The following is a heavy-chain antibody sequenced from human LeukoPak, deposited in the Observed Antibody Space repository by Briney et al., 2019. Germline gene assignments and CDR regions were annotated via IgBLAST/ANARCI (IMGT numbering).Heavy chain of an antibody. CDR2: ISSSSSYI. CDR1: GFTFSSYS. Sequence: GGSLRLSCAASGFTFSSYSMNWVRQAPGKGLEWVSSISSSSSYIYYADSVKGRFTISRDNAKNSLYLQMNSLRAEDTAVYYCARDGNWNQDLKLFDYWGQGTLVTVSS. CDR3: ARDGNWNQDLKLFDY. J-gene: IGHJ4*02. V-gene: IGHV3-21*01. D-gene: IGHD1-1*01.